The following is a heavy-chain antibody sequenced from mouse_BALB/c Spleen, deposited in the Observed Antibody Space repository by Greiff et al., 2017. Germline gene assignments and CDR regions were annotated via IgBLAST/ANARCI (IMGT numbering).Heavy chain of an antibody. V-gene: IGHV1S135*01. CDR3: ARGAFDY. Sequence: EVKLMESGPELMKPGASVKISCKASGYSFTSYYMHWVKQSHGKSLEWIGYIDPFNGGTSYNQKFKGKATLTVDKSSSTAYMHLSSLTSEDSAVYYCARGAFDYWGQGTTLTVSS. J-gene: IGHJ2*01. CDR2: IDPFNGGT. CDR1: GYSFTSYY.